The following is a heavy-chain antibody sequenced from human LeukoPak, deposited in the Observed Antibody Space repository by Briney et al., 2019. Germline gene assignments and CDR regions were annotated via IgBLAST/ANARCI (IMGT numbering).Heavy chain of an antibody. D-gene: IGHD2-2*01. J-gene: IGHJ5*02. CDR1: GYTFTSYG. V-gene: IGHV1-18*01. CDR2: ISAYNGNT. CDR3: ARTIVVVPAARDDWFDP. Sequence: EASVKVSCKASGYTFTSYGISWVRQAPGQGLEWMGWISAYNGNTNYAQKLQGRVTMTTDTSTSTAYMELRSLRSDDTAVYYCARTIVVVPAARDDWFDPWGQGTLVTVSS.